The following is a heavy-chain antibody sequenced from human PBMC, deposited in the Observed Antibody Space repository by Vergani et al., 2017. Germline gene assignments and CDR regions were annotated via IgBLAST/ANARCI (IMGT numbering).Heavy chain of an antibody. CDR2: ISSGGGDI. CDR3: TTAWGLYYLHGEYFQY. V-gene: IGHV3-23*01. CDR1: GFTFDTYT. D-gene: IGHD3-10*01. Sequence: EVQLLESGGGLVQPGGSRRLSCAGAGFTFDTYTMAYVRQAPGKGLEWVATISSGGGDIFYADSVKGRFTISRDNSKNTLFLQMNSLNEDTAVYYCTTAWGLYYLHGEYFQYWGRGTLVSVSS. J-gene: IGHJ1*01.